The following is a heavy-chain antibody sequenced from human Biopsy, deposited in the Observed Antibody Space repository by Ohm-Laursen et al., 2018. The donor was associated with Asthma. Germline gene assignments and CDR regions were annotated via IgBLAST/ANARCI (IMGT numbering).Heavy chain of an antibody. J-gene: IGHJ3*01. Sequence: ASVKVSCNASGYNFISFAIHWVRQAPGQRLEWMGWVNTGNGDTKYSQKFQGRVTITRDTSASTAYMELRSMRSEDTATYYCARTYYDFLTGQVKDVFGVWGQGTMVTVSS. CDR1: GYNFISFA. CDR2: VNTGNGDT. D-gene: IGHD3-9*01. V-gene: IGHV1-3*04. CDR3: ARTYYDFLTGQVKDVFGV.